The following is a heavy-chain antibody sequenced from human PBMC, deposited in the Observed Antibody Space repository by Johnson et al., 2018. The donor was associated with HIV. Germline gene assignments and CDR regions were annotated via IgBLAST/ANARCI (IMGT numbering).Heavy chain of an antibody. CDR2: TSWNSGSI. V-gene: IGHV3-20*04. CDR3: ARRSGITMISGDAFDI. D-gene: IGHD3-22*01. CDR1: AFTFDDYG. Sequence: VQLVESGENVVRPGGSLRLSCAASAFTFDDYGMRWVRQAPGKGLEWVSGTSWNSGSIGYADSVKGRFTISRDNAKNSLYLQMNSLRAEDTALYYCARRSGITMISGDAFDIWGQGTMVTVSS. J-gene: IGHJ3*02.